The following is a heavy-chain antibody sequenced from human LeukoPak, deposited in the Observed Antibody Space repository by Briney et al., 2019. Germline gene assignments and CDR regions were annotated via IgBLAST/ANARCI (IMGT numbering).Heavy chain of an antibody. V-gene: IGHV3-23*01. CDR1: GFTFNKFA. CDR3: AKVSVGPLSRPTHVALYYGMDV. J-gene: IGHJ6*02. Sequence: PGGSLRLSCEASGFTFNKFAMSWVRQAPGKGPEWVAGIGSSGATTFYADSVKGRCSIYRDNSKNTVYLEMNSLRAEDTAIYYCAKVSVGPLSRPTHVALYYGMDVWGQGITVIVSS. D-gene: IGHD2-8*01. CDR2: IGSSGATT.